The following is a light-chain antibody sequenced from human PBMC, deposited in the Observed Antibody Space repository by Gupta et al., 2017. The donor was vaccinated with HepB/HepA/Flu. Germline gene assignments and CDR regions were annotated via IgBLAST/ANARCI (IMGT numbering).Light chain of an antibody. J-gene: IGLJ1*01. CDR1: SLRSYY. CDR3: NSRDSSSNHLV. Sequence: SSELTQDPAVSVALGQTVRITCQGDSLRSYYASWYQQKPGQAPVLVIYCTNNRPSGIPDRFSGSSSGSTASLTITGAQAEDEADYYCNSRDSSSNHLVFGAGTKLTVL. V-gene: IGLV3-19*01. CDR2: CTN.